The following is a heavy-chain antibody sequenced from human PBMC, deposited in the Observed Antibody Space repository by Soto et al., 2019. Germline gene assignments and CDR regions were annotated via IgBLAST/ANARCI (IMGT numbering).Heavy chain of an antibody. CDR1: LGSVSSSRYY. D-gene: IGHD2-2*01. CDR2: IDHSGRT. CDR3: ASSSYHSDNSFRHLDS. J-gene: IGHJ4*02. Sequence: PSETLSLTCTVSLGSVSSSRYYWSWIRQSPRMGLEWIGYIDHSGRTTYNPSLWSRVIISLDTPRNRFSLKMTSVTAADTANYFCASSSYHSDNSFRHLDSWGPGTLVTVSS. V-gene: IGHV4-61*01.